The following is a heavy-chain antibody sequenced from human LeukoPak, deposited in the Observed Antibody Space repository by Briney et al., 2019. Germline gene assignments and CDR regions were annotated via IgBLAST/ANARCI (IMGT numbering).Heavy chain of an antibody. CDR3: AAETRVVVVPAAIRGNWFDP. CDR2: IYYSGST. D-gene: IGHD2-2*02. V-gene: IGHV4-39*01. J-gene: IGHJ5*02. Sequence: SETLFLTCTVSGGSISSSSYYWGWIRQPPGKGLEWIGSIYYSGSTYYNPSLKSRVTISVDTSKNQFSLKLSSVTAADTAVYYCAAETRVVVVPAAIRGNWFDPWGQGTLVTVSS. CDR1: GGSISSSSYY.